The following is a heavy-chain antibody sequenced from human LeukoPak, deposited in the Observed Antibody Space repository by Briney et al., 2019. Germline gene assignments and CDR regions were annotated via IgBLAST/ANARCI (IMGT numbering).Heavy chain of an antibody. V-gene: IGHV3-48*03. Sequence: PGGSLRLSCAASGFTFSSYEMNWVRQAPGKGLEGVSYISSGGNTIYYADSVKGRFTISRDNAKNSLYLQMNSLRAEDTAVYYCARTSGERDNWFVPWGQGTPVTVSS. D-gene: IGHD4-17*01. J-gene: IGHJ5*02. CDR1: GFTFSSYE. CDR3: ARTSGERDNWFVP. CDR2: ISSGGNTI.